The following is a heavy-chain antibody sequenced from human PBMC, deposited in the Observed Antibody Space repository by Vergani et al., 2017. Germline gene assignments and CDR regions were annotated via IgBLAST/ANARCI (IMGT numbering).Heavy chain of an antibody. CDR1: GFTFSSYA. D-gene: IGHD3-10*01. CDR3: ARDRQFTMVRGEGDAFDI. J-gene: IGHJ3*02. Sequence: QVQLVESGGGVVQPGRSLRLSCAASGFTFSSYAMHWVRQAPGKGLEWVAVISYDGSNKYYADSVKGRFTISRDNSKNTLYLQMNSLRAEDTAVYYCARDRQFTMVRGEGDAFDIWGQGTMVTVSS. CDR2: ISYDGSNK. V-gene: IGHV3-30*04.